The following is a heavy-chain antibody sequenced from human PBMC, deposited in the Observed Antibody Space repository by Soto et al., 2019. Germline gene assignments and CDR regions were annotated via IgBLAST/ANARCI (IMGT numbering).Heavy chain of an antibody. J-gene: IGHJ6*02. D-gene: IGHD1-26*01. CDR1: GFTFSSYS. CDR3: AKRWELLEGARGIGYYGMDV. CDR2: ISSSSSYI. V-gene: IGHV3-21*01. Sequence: GGSLRLSCAASGFTFSSYSMNWVRQAPGKGLEWVSSISSSSSYIYYADSVKGRFTISRDNAKNSLYLQMNSLRAEDTAVYYCAKRWELLEGARGIGYYGMDVWGQGTTVTVS.